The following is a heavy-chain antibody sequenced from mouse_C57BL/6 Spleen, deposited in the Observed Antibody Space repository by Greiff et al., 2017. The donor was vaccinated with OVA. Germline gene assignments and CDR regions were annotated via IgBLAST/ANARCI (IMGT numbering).Heavy chain of an antibody. V-gene: IGHV1-72*01. CDR3: ARSLTTPRNYFDY. D-gene: IGHD1-1*01. CDR2: IDPNSGGT. J-gene: IGHJ2*01. Sequence: VQLQQPGAELVKPGASVKLSCKASGYTFTSYWMPWVKQRPGRGLEWIGRIDPNSGGTKYNEKFKSKATLTVDKPSSTAYMQLSSLTSEDSAVYYCARSLTTPRNYFDYWGQGTTLTVSS. CDR1: GYTFTSYW.